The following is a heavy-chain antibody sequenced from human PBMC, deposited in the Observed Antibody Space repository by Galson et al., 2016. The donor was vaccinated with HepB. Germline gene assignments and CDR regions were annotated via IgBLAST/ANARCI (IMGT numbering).Heavy chain of an antibody. CDR2: IGHDGNKE. CDR1: GFSFRAYV. Sequence: SLRLSCAASGFSFRAYVMHWVRQAPGKGLEWVAGIGHDGNKEYFMESEKGRFTVSRDNSKNSLYLQMNTLGVEDTAVYYCARGDSWYSSGWGPDSWCQGTLVSVSS. CDR3: ARGDSWYSSGWGPDS. J-gene: IGHJ4*02. D-gene: IGHD6-19*01. V-gene: IGHV3-33*01.